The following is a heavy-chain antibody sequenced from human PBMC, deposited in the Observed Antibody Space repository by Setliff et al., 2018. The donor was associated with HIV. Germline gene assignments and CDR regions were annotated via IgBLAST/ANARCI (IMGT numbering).Heavy chain of an antibody. V-gene: IGHV1-3*01. CDR1: GYIFTSYA. Sequence: GASVKVSCKASGYIFTSYAISWVRQAPGQRLEWMGWINAGNGNTKYSQKFQGRVTITRDTSASTAYMELSSLRSEDTAVYYCARGKGSSGYYYYYGMDVWGQGTTITVSS. D-gene: IGHD3-10*01. J-gene: IGHJ6*02. CDR2: INAGNGNT. CDR3: ARGKGSSGYYYYYGMDV.